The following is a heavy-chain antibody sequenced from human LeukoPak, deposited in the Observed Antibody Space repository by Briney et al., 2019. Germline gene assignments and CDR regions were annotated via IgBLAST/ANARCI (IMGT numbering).Heavy chain of an antibody. J-gene: IGHJ5*01. CDR2: IRSKAYGGTT. Sequence: GGSLRLSCTTSGFTFGDYAMSWFRQAPGKGLEWVGFIRSKAYGGTTEYAASLKGRITISRGDSKTIAYLQMSSLKTEDTAVYYCSRDRRSPDSWGQGTLVTVSP. D-gene: IGHD5-24*01. V-gene: IGHV3-49*03. CDR1: GFTFGDYA. CDR3: SRDRRSPDS.